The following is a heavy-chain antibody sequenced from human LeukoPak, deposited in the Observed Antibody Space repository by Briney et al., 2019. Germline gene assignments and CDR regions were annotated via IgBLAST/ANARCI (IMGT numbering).Heavy chain of an antibody. CDR1: GFTFSSYW. V-gene: IGHV3-7*03. D-gene: IGHD2-8*01. CDR3: ARDLYAPVGNWFDP. J-gene: IGHJ5*02. Sequence: PGGSLRLSCAASGFTFSSYWMSWVRQAPGKGLEWVANIKRDGSEKYYVDSVKGRFTISRDNAKNSLYLQMNSLRAEDTAVYYCARDLYAPVGNWFDPWGQGTLVTVSS. CDR2: IKRDGSEK.